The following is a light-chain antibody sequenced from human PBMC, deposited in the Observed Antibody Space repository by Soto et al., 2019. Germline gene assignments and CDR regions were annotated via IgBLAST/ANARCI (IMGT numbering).Light chain of an antibody. CDR2: ETN. J-gene: IGLJ3*02. CDR1: SSNIENNY. Sequence: QAVVTQPPSVSAAPGQKVTISCSGSSSNIENNYVSWYQQLPGTAPKLLIYETNKRPSGIPDRFSGSKSGTSATLGITGLQTGDEADYYCVTWDDSLSAGVFGGGTKLTVL. V-gene: IGLV1-51*02. CDR3: VTWDDSLSAGV.